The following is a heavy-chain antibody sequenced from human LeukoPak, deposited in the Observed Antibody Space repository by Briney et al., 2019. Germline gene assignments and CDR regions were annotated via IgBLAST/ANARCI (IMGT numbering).Heavy chain of an antibody. CDR1: GGSISSSSYY. Sequence: SETLSLTCTVSGGSISSSSYYWGWIRQPPGKGLEWIGSIYYSGSTYYNPSLKSRVIISVDTSKNQFSLKLSSVTAADTAVYYCARLAARRGDYWGQGTLVTVSS. CDR2: IYYSGST. D-gene: IGHD6-6*01. J-gene: IGHJ4*02. CDR3: ARLAARRGDY. V-gene: IGHV4-39*01.